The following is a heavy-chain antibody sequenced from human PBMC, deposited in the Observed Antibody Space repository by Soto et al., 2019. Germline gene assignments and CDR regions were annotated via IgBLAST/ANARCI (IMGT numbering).Heavy chain of an antibody. CDR2: IYHGGTT. CDR1: GPSDPTKDFF. D-gene: IGHD3-16*01. J-gene: IGHJ4*02. CDR3: ARGRPNLFGAGSALDY. V-gene: IGHV4-30-4*08. Sequence: QVELHQTGPGLVKPSQTLSLTCTVSGPSDPTKDFFCSWLRQAPGRGLEWIASIYHGGTTHSTPAFRSRVTMSVDTAHTQFSLNLASVTAADTAVYYCARGRPNLFGAGSALDYLGQGAPVTVSS.